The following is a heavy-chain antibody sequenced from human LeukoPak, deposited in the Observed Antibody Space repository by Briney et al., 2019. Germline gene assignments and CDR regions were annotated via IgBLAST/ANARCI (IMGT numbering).Heavy chain of an antibody. CDR1: GYTFTTYG. V-gene: IGHV1-18*01. J-gene: IGHJ3*02. D-gene: IGHD2-2*02. CDR2: ISTYNSNT. CDR3: ARGIPPGDAFDI. Sequence: ASVKVSCKASGYTFTTYGINWLRQAPGQGLAWMGWISTYNSNTHYAQKLQGRVTMTTDASTRTAYMELRSLSSDDTAVYYCARGIPPGDAFDIWGQGTMVTVSS.